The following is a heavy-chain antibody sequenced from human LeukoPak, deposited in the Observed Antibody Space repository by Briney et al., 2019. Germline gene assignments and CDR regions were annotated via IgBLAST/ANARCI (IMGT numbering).Heavy chain of an antibody. Sequence: SETLSLTCTVSGGSITSYYWNWIRQPAEKGPEWIARIYSSGRTNHNPPLQSRATMSVAKSNNQFSLKLSSATSPDTAGHYCTRDLGSAYGVPRWFDPWGEGTLVTVFS. CDR3: TRDLGSAYGVPRWFDP. V-gene: IGHV4-4*07. CDR2: IYSSGRT. J-gene: IGHJ5*02. D-gene: IGHD3-16*01. CDR1: GGSITSYY.